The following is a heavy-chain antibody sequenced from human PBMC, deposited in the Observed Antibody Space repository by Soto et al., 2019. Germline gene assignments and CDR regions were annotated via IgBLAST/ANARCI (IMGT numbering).Heavy chain of an antibody. CDR1: GYTFTSYY. CDR3: ARDSYYDILTGYSRNAFDI. V-gene: IGHV1-2*02. CDR2: INPNSGGT. D-gene: IGHD3-9*01. Sequence: ASVKVSCKASGYTFTSYYMHWVRQAPGQGLEWMGWINPNSGGTNYAQKFQGRVTLTRDTSISTVYMELSRLRSDDTAVYYCARDSYYDILTGYSRNAFDIWGQGTMVTVSS. J-gene: IGHJ3*02.